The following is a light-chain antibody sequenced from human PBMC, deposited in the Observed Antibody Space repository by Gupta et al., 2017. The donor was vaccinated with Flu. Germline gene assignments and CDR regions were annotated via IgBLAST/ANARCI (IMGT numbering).Light chain of an antibody. CDR2: AAS. J-gene: IGKJ2*03. CDR3: LQSVSTPSS. Sequence: DIQMTQSPSSLSASVGDRVTITCRTSQSISTYLNWYQQRPGKGPELLIHAASSLQSGVPSRFSGSGSGTDFILTISRLQPEDFATYYCLQSVSTPSSFGQGTKLEIK. V-gene: IGKV1-39*01. CDR1: QSISTY.